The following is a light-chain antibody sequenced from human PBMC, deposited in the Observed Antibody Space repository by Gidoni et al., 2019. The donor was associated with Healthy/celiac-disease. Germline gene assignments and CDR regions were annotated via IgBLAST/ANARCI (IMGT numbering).Light chain of an antibody. CDR2: DVS. Sequence: QSALPQPASVSGPPGQSITISCTGTSSDVGGYNYVSWYQQHPGKAPKLMIYDVSNRPSGVSNRFSGSKSGNTASLTISGLQAEDEADYYCSSYTSSSTRVFGGGTKLTVL. V-gene: IGLV2-14*03. J-gene: IGLJ2*01. CDR1: SSDVGGYNY. CDR3: SSYTSSSTRV.